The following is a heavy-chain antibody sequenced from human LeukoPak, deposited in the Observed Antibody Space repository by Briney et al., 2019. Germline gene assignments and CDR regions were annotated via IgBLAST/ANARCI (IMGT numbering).Heavy chain of an antibody. Sequence: ASVKVSCKASGYTFTGYYMHWVRQAPGQGLEGMGWINPNSGGTNYAQKFQGRVTMTRDTSISTAYMELSRLRSDDTAVYYCARDPDYFKIAAAGHEGYWGQGTLVAVSS. V-gene: IGHV1-2*02. J-gene: IGHJ4*02. CDR2: INPNSGGT. D-gene: IGHD6-13*01. CDR3: ARDPDYFKIAAAGHEGY. CDR1: GYTFTGYY.